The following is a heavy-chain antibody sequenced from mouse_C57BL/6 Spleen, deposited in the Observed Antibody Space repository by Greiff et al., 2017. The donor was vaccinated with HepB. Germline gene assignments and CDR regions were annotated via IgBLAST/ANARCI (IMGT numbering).Heavy chain of an antibody. Sequence: VQLQQSGPELVKPGASVKISCKASGYAFSSSWMNWVKQRPGKGLEWIGRIYPGDGDTNYNGKFKGKATLTADKSSSTAYMQLSSLTSEDSAVYFCAREPRQLRLSMDYWGQGTSVTVSS. J-gene: IGHJ4*01. CDR2: IYPGDGDT. V-gene: IGHV1-82*01. CDR1: GYAFSSSW. CDR3: AREPRQLRLSMDY. D-gene: IGHD3-2*02.